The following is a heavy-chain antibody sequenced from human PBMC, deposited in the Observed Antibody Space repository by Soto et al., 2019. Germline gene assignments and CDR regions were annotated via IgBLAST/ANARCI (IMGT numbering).Heavy chain of an antibody. J-gene: IGHJ5*02. D-gene: IGHD2-2*01. CDR2: INTDNGKT. V-gene: IGHV1-3*04. Sequence: ASVKVLCKASGYTFTSYSIHWVRQAPGQRLEWMGWINTDNGKTRDSQKFQDRVTLTRDTSANTAYMELSSLTSEDTAVYYCARAGNCTSTTCFSGWLAPWGQGTLVTVSS. CDR1: GYTFTSYS. CDR3: ARAGNCTSTTCFSGWLAP.